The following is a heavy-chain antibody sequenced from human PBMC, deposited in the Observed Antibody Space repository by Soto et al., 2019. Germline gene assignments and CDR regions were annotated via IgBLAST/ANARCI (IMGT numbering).Heavy chain of an antibody. V-gene: IGHV3-11*01. CDR2: IDGSGRTI. J-gene: IGHJ3*01. CDR3: ARGDYHDTSGPFSDAFDV. D-gene: IGHD3-22*01. CDR1: GFTLTDYY. Sequence: GGSLRLSCAASGFTLTDYYMSWIRQAPGKGLEWVSYIDGSGRTIYYADSVKGRFTISRDNTKNSLYLQMNSLRVEDTAVYYCARGDYHDTSGPFSDAFDVWGQGTMVTVSS.